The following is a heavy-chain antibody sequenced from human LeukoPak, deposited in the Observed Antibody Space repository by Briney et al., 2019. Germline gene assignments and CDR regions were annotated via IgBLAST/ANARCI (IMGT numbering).Heavy chain of an antibody. CDR3: ARGPYGSGSYWVDY. D-gene: IGHD3-10*01. CDR1: GFTFSSNY. CDR2: IYSGGST. V-gene: IGHV3-53*01. J-gene: IGHJ4*02. Sequence: GGSLRLSCAASGFTFSSNYMSWVRQAPWKGLEWVSVIYSGGSTYYADSVKGRFTISRDNSKNTLYLQMNSLRAEDTAVYYCARGPYGSGSYWVDYWGQGTLVTVSS.